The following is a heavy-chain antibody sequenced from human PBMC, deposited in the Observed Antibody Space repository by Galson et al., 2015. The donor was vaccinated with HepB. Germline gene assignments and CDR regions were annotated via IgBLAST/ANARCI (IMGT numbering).Heavy chain of an antibody. CDR2: ISSNGHNT. CDR3: VKHGYSSGWPTFDY. Sequence: SLRLSCAASGFSFGSFSMHWVRQAPGKGLEYVSGISSNGHNTNYADSVKGRITISRDDSKNTVYLQISSLRAEDTAIYYCVKHGYSSGWPTFDYWGQGTLVTVSS. CDR1: GFSFGSFS. J-gene: IGHJ4*02. V-gene: IGHV3-64D*06. D-gene: IGHD6-19*01.